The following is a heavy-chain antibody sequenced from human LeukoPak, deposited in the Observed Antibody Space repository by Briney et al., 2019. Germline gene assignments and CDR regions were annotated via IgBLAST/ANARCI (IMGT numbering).Heavy chain of an antibody. Sequence: ASVKVSCKASGYTFTSYYMHWVRQAPGQGLEWMGIINPSGGSTSYAQKFQGRVTTTRDTSTSTVYMELSSLRSEDTAVYYCARSNHLGIEECGAFDIWGQGTMVTVSS. CDR2: INPSGGST. V-gene: IGHV1-46*01. D-gene: IGHD7-27*01. CDR1: GYTFTSYY. J-gene: IGHJ3*02. CDR3: ARSNHLGIEECGAFDI.